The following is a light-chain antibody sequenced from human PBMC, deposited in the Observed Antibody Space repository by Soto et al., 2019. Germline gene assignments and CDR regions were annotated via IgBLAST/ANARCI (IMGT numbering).Light chain of an antibody. CDR2: DAS. CDR1: QSVGNNF. V-gene: IGKV3-20*01. CDR3: HQYGTSPQT. J-gene: IGKJ1*01. Sequence: EIVLTQSPDTLSLSPGERATLSCMASQSVGNNFLAWYQQKPGQAPTLLIYDASSRASGLPDRFSGSGSETDFTLTVSRLELEDFAVYFCHQYGTSPQTFGQGTKVDI.